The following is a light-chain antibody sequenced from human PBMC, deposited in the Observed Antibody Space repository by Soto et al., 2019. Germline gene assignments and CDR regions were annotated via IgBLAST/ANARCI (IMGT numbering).Light chain of an antibody. CDR3: QQYKSRRT. Sequence: DIPMPQSPSTLSAFVGDRVTLTCRASQDINDWLAWYQQKPGNAPKLLIYDASTLQSGVPSRLSGSGSGTEFTLTIRSLQPDYFGSYYCQQYKSRRTFGQGTKVDIK. J-gene: IGKJ1*01. V-gene: IGKV1-5*01. CDR2: DAS. CDR1: QDINDW.